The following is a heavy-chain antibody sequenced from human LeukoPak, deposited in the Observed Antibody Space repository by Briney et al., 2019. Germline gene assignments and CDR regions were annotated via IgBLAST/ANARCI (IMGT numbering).Heavy chain of an antibody. J-gene: IGHJ4*02. CDR1: GFTVSSNY. V-gene: IGHV3-53*01. Sequence: AGGSLRLSCAASGFTVSSNYMSWVRQAPGKGLEWASVIYSGGSTYYADSVKGRFTISRDNSKNTLYLQMNSLRAEDTAVYYCAKGPYSSSDYFDYWGQGTLVTVSS. D-gene: IGHD6-13*01. CDR3: AKGPYSSSDYFDY. CDR2: IYSGGST.